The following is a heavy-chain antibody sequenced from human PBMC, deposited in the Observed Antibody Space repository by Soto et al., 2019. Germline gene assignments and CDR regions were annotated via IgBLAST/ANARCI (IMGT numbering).Heavy chain of an antibody. CDR2: INHSGST. D-gene: IGHD6-13*01. J-gene: IGHJ4*02. V-gene: IGHV4-34*01. Sequence: SETLSLTCAVYGGSSSGYYWSWIRQPPGKGLEWIGEINHSGSTNYNPSLKSRVTISVDTSKNQFSLKLSSVTAADTAVYYCARGGTPGIAAAGSLSDYWGQGTLVTVSS. CDR3: ARGGTPGIAAAGSLSDY. CDR1: GGSSSGYY.